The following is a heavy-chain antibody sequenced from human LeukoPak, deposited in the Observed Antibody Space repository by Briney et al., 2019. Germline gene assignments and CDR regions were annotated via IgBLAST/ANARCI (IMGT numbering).Heavy chain of an antibody. CDR3: ARDAVLSGSPPSYYMDV. V-gene: IGHV3-48*04. Sequence: GGSLRLSCAASGFTFSSYWMSWVRQAPGKGLEWVSYISSSSSTVYYADSVKGRFTISRDNAKNSLYLQMNSLRAEDTAVYYCARDAVLSGSPPSYYMDVWGKGTTVTISS. J-gene: IGHJ6*03. CDR2: ISSSSSTV. CDR1: GFTFSSYW. D-gene: IGHD1-26*01.